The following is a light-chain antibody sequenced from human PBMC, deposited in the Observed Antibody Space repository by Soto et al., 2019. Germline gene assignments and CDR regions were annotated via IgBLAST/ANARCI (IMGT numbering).Light chain of an antibody. J-gene: IGLJ2*01. CDR2: DVR. V-gene: IGLV2-14*01. Sequence: QSVLTQPASVSGSPGQSITISCTGTSSDIGGYNYISWYQQLPGKAPKFIIYDVRNRPSGVSNRFSGSRSGNTAFLTISGLQAEDEADYYCSSYTSSSTVIFGGGTQLTVL. CDR1: SSDIGGYNY. CDR3: SSYTSSSTVI.